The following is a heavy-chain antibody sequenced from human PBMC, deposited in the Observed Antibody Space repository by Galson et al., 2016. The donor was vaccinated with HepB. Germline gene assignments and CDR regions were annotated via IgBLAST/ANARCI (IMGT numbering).Heavy chain of an antibody. CDR2: ISDNGSNK. CDR3: ATWGFTLGVDH. Sequence: SLRLSCAASGFTFSRYAMHRVRQAPGKGLEWVAVISDNGSNKYYADSVKGRFTISRDNSEHTLYLQMNSLRTEDTAMYYCATWGFTLGVDHWGQGILVTVSS. D-gene: IGHD3-16*01. V-gene: IGHV3-30-3*01. J-gene: IGHJ4*02. CDR1: GFTFSRYA.